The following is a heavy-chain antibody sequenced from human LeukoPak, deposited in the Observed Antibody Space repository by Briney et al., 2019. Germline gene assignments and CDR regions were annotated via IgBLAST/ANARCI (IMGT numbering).Heavy chain of an antibody. Sequence: SETLSLTCTVSGGSISSYYWSWIRQPPGKGLEWIGYIYYSGSTNYNPSLKSRVSISVDTSKNQFSLKLSSVTAADTAVYYCARVAAKTVDYWGQGTLVTVSS. V-gene: IGHV4-59*12. CDR3: ARVAAKTVDY. J-gene: IGHJ4*02. D-gene: IGHD2-15*01. CDR2: IYYSGST. CDR1: GGSISSYY.